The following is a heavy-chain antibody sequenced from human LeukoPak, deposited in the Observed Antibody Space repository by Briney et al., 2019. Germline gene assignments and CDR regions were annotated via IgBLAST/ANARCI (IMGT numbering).Heavy chain of an antibody. CDR3: ARRTVTNNWFDP. D-gene: IGHD4-17*01. Sequence: SETLSLTCAVYGGSFSGYYWSWIRQPPVKGLEWIGEINHSGSTNYNPSLKSRVTISVDTSKNQFSLKLSSVTAADTAVYYCARRTVTNNWFDPWGQGTLVTVSS. CDR2: INHSGST. CDR1: GGSFSGYY. V-gene: IGHV4-34*01. J-gene: IGHJ5*02.